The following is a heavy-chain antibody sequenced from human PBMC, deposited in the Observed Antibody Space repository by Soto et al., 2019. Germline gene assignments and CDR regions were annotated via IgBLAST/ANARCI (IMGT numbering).Heavy chain of an antibody. Sequence: ASVKVSCKASGYSFTSFYIFWVRQASGQGLEWMGMIDPSGGTTTYAQKFQGRVTMTRDTSTNSVYMELSSLRFEDTAVYYCARGRSYWFDNWGQGTLVTVSS. CDR3: ARGRSYWFDN. V-gene: IGHV1-46*01. CDR1: GYSFTSFY. CDR2: IDPSGGTT. J-gene: IGHJ5*02.